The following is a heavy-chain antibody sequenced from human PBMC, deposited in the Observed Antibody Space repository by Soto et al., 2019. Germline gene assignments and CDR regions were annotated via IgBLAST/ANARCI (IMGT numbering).Heavy chain of an antibody. CDR3: ARAPYPGDPYFYYYMDV. CDR2: INSDGSST. D-gene: IGHD3-10*01. J-gene: IGHJ6*03. V-gene: IGHV3-74*01. CDR1: GFTFSSYW. Sequence: GGSLRLSCAASGFTFSSYWMHWVRQAPGKGLVWVSRINSDGSSTSYADSVKGRFTISRDNAKNTLYLKMNSLRAEDTAVYYCARAPYPGDPYFYYYMDVWGKGTTVTVSS.